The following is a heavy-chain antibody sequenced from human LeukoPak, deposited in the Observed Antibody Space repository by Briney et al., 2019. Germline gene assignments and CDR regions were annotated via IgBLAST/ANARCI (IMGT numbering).Heavy chain of an antibody. CDR3: ARGGPNIAAAVGACDI. CDR1: GGSISSYS. D-gene: IGHD6-13*01. Sequence: SETLSLTCTVSGGSISSYSWNWIRQPPGKGLEWIGYIYDSGSTNYNPSLKSRVAISVDTSKNQLSLKLSSVTAADTAVHYCARGGPNIAAAVGACDIWGQGTMVTVSS. J-gene: IGHJ3*02. CDR2: IYDSGST. V-gene: IGHV4-59*01.